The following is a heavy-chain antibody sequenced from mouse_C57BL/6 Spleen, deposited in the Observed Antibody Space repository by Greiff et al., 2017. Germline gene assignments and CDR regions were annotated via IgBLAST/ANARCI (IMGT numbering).Heavy chain of an antibody. D-gene: IGHD2-2*01. V-gene: IGHV1-18*01. CDR3: ARVRGYDGPCYWYFDV. CDR1: GYTFTDYN. Sequence: VQLQQSGPELVKPGASVKIPCKASGYTFTDYNMDWVKQSHGKSLEWIGDINPNNGGTIYNQKFKGKATLTVDTSSSTAYMELRSLTSEDTAVXYCARVRGYDGPCYWYFDVWGTGTTVTVSS. CDR2: INPNNGGT. J-gene: IGHJ1*03.